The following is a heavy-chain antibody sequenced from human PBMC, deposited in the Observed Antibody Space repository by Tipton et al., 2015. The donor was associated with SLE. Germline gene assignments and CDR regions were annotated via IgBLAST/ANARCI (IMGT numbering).Heavy chain of an antibody. CDR2: IYPGDSET. D-gene: IGHD1-26*01. V-gene: IGHV5-51*03. Sequence: QLVQSGAEVKKPGESLKISCKASGYTFTEYWIGWVRQMPGKGLEWMGIIYPGDSETRYSPSFEGQVTISADKSITTAYLQWSSLKASDTAMYYCVQSGSYRGNFDYWGQGNLVTVSS. J-gene: IGHJ4*02. CDR1: GYTFTEYW. CDR3: VQSGSYRGNFDY.